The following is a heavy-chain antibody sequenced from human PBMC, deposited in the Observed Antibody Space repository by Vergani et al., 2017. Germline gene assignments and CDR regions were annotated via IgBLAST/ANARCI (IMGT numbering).Heavy chain of an antibody. J-gene: IGHJ6*03. CDR3: AKDKEYSTPRGYYYYTDV. V-gene: IGHV3-30*18. CDR1: GFTFSSYG. CDR2: ISYDGSNK. Sequence: QVQLVESGGGVVQPGRSLRLSCAASGFTFSSYGMHWVRQAPGKGLEWVAVISYDGSNKYYADSVKGRFTISRDNSKNTLYLQMNSLRAEDTAVYYCAKDKEYSTPRGYYYYTDVWGKGSTVTVSS. D-gene: IGHD6-6*01.